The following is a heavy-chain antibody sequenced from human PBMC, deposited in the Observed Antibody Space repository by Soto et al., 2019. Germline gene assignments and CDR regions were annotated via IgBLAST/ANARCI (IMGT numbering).Heavy chain of an antibody. CDR2: ISGSGGST. V-gene: IGHV3-23*01. Sequence: LRLSCAASGFTFSSYAISWVRQAPGKGLEWVSAISGSGGSTYYADSVKGRFTISRDNSKNTLYLQMNSLRAEDTAVYYCAKRGAFTVVTARNWFDPWGQGTLVTVSS. J-gene: IGHJ5*02. CDR3: AKRGAFTVVTARNWFDP. CDR1: GFTFSSYA. D-gene: IGHD2-21*02.